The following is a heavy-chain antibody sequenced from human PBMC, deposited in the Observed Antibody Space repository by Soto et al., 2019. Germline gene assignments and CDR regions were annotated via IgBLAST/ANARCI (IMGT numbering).Heavy chain of an antibody. CDR2: VSGYNDKT. V-gene: IGHV1-18*04. D-gene: IGHD2-21*01. CDR1: GYTFTNHG. Sequence: ASVKVSCKASGYTFTNHGISWVRQAPGQGLEWVGWVSGYNDKTKSAQKFQGRVTRTTDTSTSTAYMELRSLRSDDTAVYYCARDFYPVAYFFDYWGQGTLVTVSS. CDR3: ARDFYPVAYFFDY. J-gene: IGHJ4*02.